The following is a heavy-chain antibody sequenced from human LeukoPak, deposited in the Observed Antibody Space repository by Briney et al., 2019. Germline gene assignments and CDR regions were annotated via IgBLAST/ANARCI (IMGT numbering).Heavy chain of an antibody. J-gene: IGHJ5*02. CDR2: FDPEDGET. CDR1: GYTFTTYG. D-gene: IGHD6-13*01. V-gene: IGHV1-24*01. Sequence: ASVKVSCKASGYTFTTYGLSWVRQAPGKGLEWMGGFDPEDGETIYAQKFQGRVTMTEDTSTDTAYMELSSLRSEDTAVYYCATNLYKYPRIAAATLWFDPWGQGTLVTVSS. CDR3: ATNLYKYPRIAAATLWFDP.